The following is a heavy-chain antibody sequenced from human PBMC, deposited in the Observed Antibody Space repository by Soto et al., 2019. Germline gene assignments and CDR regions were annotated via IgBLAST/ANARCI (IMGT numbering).Heavy chain of an antibody. CDR1: GGSISSGGYY. D-gene: IGHD3-10*01. CDR2: IYYSGST. J-gene: IGHJ4*02. CDR3: ASKGPSDRGADHWPIDY. Sequence: QVQLQESGPGLVKPSQTLSLTCTVSGGSISSGGYYWSWIRQHPGKGLEWIGYIYYSGSTYYNPSLKSRVTISVDTSKNQFSLKLSSVTAADTAVYYCASKGPSDRGADHWPIDYWGQGTLVTVSS. V-gene: IGHV4-31*03.